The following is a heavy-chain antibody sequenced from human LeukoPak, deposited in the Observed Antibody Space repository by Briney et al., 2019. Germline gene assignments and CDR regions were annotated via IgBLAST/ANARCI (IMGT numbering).Heavy chain of an antibody. D-gene: IGHD6-25*01. CDR3: AKVQAAYAFEGIDI. CDR2: ISGSGGST. CDR1: EFTFSSYA. Sequence: GGSLRLSCAASEFTFSSYAMSWFRQAPGKWLEWVSAISGSGGSTYYADSVKGRFTISRDNSRNTLYLQMNSLRAEDTAVYYCAKVQAAYAFEGIDIWGQGTMVTVSS. J-gene: IGHJ3*02. V-gene: IGHV3-23*01.